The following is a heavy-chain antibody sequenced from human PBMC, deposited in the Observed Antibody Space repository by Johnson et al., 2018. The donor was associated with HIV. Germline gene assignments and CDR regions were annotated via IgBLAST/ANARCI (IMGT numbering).Heavy chain of an antibody. D-gene: IGHD2-15*01. V-gene: IGHV3-30-3*01. CDR1: AFSLSRFA. J-gene: IGHJ3*02. CDR2: ISYAGSSN. CDR3: ARSKDCSGGSCPDGFDI. Sequence: QEKLVESGGGVVQPGGSLRLSCEASAFSLSRFAMHWVRQAPGKGLEWVAVISYAGSSNYYAESLKCRISISRDNSMNTLYLQMNSLRAEDTAVYYCARSKDCSGGSCPDGFDIWGQGTMVIVSS.